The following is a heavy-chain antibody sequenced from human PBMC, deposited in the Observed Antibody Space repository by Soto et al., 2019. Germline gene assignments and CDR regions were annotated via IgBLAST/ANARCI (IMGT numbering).Heavy chain of an antibody. CDR1: GGTFSSYT. CDR2: IIPILGIA. Sequence: QVQLVQSGAEVKKPGSSVKVSCKASGGTFSSYTISWVRQAPGQGLEWMGRIIPILGIANYAQKFQGRVTITADKSTSTAYMELSSLRSEDTAVYYCARIAAAGTNGRDYWGQGTLVTVSS. D-gene: IGHD6-13*01. J-gene: IGHJ4*02. CDR3: ARIAAAGTNGRDY. V-gene: IGHV1-69*02.